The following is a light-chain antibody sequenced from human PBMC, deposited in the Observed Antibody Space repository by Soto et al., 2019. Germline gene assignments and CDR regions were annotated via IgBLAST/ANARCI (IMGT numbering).Light chain of an antibody. CDR1: QSISSY. J-gene: IGKJ4*01. CDR2: AAS. V-gene: IGKV1-39*01. Sequence: DIQMTQSPSSLSASVGDRVTITCRASQSISSYLNWYQQKPEKAPKLLIYAASSLQSGDPSRFSRSGSSTDYTLTISSLQTADFETEYCHESYRTPRAFGGGKKVEIE. CDR3: HESYRTPRA.